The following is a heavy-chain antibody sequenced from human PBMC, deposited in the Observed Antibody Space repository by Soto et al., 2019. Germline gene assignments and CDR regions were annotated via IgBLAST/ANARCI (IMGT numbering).Heavy chain of an antibody. J-gene: IGHJ4*02. CDR1: SDTFNFYS. CDR3: ASSYGSGYRAFDY. CDR2: VNPIVSMS. V-gene: IGHV1-69*02. Sequence: QVQLVQSGAEVKRPGSSVKVSCKASSDTFNFYSINWVRQAPGLGLEWMGRVNPIVSMSNYAQKSQGRVTMTADKSTSTAYMELSSLRSEDTAIYYCASSYGSGYRAFDYWGQGALVTVSS. D-gene: IGHD3-10*01.